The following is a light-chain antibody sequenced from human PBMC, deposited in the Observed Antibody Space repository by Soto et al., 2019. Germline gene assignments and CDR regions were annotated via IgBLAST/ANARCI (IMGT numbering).Light chain of an antibody. V-gene: IGKV3-11*01. CDR2: DAS. Sequence: EIVLTQSPATLSVSPGERATLSCRASQSISSYLAWYQQKPGQAPRLLIYDASNRATGIPARFSGSGSGTDFTITISSLEPEDFAVYYCQQRSNWPLTFGGGTKVEIK. J-gene: IGKJ4*01. CDR3: QQRSNWPLT. CDR1: QSISSY.